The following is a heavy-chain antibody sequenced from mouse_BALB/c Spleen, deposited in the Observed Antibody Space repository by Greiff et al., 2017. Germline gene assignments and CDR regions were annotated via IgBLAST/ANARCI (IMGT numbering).Heavy chain of an antibody. V-gene: IGHV1-77*01. D-gene: IGHD1-1*01. CDR1: GYTFTDYY. CDR2: IYPGSGNT. Sequence: QVHVKQSGAELARPGASVKLSCKASGYTFTDYYINWVKQRTGQGLEWIGEIYPGSGNTYYNEKFKGKATLTADKSSSTAYMQLSSLTSEDSAVYFCARSDGSSSWFAYWGQGTLVTVSA. J-gene: IGHJ3*01. CDR3: ARSDGSSSWFAY.